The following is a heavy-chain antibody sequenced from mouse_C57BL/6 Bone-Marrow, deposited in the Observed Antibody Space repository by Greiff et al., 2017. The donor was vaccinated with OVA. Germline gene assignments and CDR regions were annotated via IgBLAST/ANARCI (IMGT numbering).Heavy chain of an antibody. CDR2: IYPGSGST. V-gene: IGHV1-55*01. CDR3: ARRGLRRPYYYAMDY. CDR1: GYTFTSYW. Sequence: QVQLKQPGAELVKPGASVKMSCKASGYTFTSYWITWVKQRPGQGLEWIGDIYPGSGSTNYNEKFKSKATLTVDTSSSTAYMQLSSLTSEDSAVYYCARRGLRRPYYYAMDYWGQGTSVTVSS. D-gene: IGHD2-2*01. J-gene: IGHJ4*01.